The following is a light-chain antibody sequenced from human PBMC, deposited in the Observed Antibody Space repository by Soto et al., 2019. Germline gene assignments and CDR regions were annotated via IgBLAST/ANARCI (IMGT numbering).Light chain of an antibody. V-gene: IGLV1-40*01. J-gene: IGLJ2*01. CDR1: SSNIGAGYD. Sequence: QSVLTQPPSVSGAPGQRVTISCTGSSSNIGAGYDVHWYQQLPGTAPKLLIYGHSNRPSGVPDRFSGSKSGTSASLAITGLQAEDEADYYCQSYDSSLREVFGGGTKLTVL. CDR2: GHS. CDR3: QSYDSSLREV.